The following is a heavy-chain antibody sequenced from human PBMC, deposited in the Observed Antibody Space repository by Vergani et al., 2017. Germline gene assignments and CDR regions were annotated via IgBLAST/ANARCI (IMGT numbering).Heavy chain of an antibody. CDR2: TRYDGIVE. V-gene: IGHV3-30*02. CDR3: ARDGDSGSYSTGYYFDY. CDR1: GFTFTNYG. Sequence: QVQLVESGGGVVQPGGSLRLSCAASGFTFTNYGMHWVRQAPGKGLEWVAFTRYDGIVEYYGDSVRGRFTISRDNSKNTLYLQMNRLRPEDTAVYYCARDGDSGSYSTGYYFDYWGQGTLVTVSS. J-gene: IGHJ4*02. D-gene: IGHD1-26*01.